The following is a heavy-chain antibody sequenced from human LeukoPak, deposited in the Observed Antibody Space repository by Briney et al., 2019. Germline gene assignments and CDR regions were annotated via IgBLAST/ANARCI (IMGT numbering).Heavy chain of an antibody. J-gene: IGHJ4*02. D-gene: IGHD4-17*01. CDR2: FDPEDGET. V-gene: IGHV1-24*01. CDR3: ATGIYGDYEIDY. CDR1: GYTLTELS. Sequence: ASVKVSCKVSGYTLTELSMHLVRQAPGKGLEWMGGFDPEDGETIYAQKFQGRVTMTEDTSTDTAYMELSSLRSEDTAVYYCATGIYGDYEIDYWGQGTLVTVSS.